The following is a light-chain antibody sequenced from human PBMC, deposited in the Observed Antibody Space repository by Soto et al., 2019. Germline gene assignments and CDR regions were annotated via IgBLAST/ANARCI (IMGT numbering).Light chain of an antibody. J-gene: IGKJ1*01. Sequence: IVMTQSPDSLAVSLGERATINCRSSLSVLSRSNNKNSLAWYQQKPGQPPKLLFYWASTRDSGVTDRFSGSGSGTDFALIINSLQAEDVALYYCQQYYTTPRTFGQGTKVEIK. V-gene: IGKV4-1*01. CDR2: WAS. CDR1: LSVLSRSNNKNS. CDR3: QQYYTTPRT.